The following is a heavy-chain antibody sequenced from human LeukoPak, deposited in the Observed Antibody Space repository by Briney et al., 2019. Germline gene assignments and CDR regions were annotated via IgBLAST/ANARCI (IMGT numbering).Heavy chain of an antibody. V-gene: IGHV3-20*04. D-gene: IGHD2-8*01. CDR1: GFTFDDYG. CDR3: ARDREDIVLMVYARVGAFDI. J-gene: IGHJ3*02. CDR2: INWNGGST. Sequence: GGSLRLSCAASGFTFDDYGMSWVRQAPGKGLEWVSGINWNGGSTGYADSVKGRFTISRDNAKNSLYLQMNSPRAEDTALYYCARDREDIVLMVYARVGAFDIWGQGTMVTVSS.